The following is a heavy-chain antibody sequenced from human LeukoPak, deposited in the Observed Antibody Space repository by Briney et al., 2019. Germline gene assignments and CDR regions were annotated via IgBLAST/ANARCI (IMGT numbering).Heavy chain of an antibody. Sequence: PGGALRLSCAASGSCVTSDLMTWVRQAPGKGLEWLSIIFTGSLDARTAHADRVKGRFTISRDNSANTLYLQMDSLRTEQTATYYCATRGAWGPGTLVTVSS. CDR1: GSCVTSDL. CDR2: IFTGSLDART. J-gene: IGHJ5*02. CDR3: ATRGA. V-gene: IGHV3-53*01.